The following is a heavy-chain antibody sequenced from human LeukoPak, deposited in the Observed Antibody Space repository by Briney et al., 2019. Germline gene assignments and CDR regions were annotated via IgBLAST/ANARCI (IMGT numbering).Heavy chain of an antibody. CDR3: ARPSRGYSSGWSDDAFDI. J-gene: IGHJ3*02. CDR2: IYPGDSDT. V-gene: IGHV5-51*01. Sequence: GESLKISCKGSGYSFTSYWIGWVRQMPGKGLEWMGIIYPGDSDTRYSPSFQGQVTISADKSISTAYLQWSSLKASDTAMYYCARPSRGYSSGWSDDAFDIWGQGTMVTVSS. CDR1: GYSFTSYW. D-gene: IGHD6-19*01.